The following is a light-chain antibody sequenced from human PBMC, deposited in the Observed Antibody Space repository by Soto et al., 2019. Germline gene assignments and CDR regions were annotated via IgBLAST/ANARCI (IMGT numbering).Light chain of an antibody. V-gene: IGLV2-23*02. CDR2: EVT. CDR3: CSYAGGGTYV. J-gene: IGLJ1*01. Sequence: QSALTQPASVSGSPGRSITFSCTGASHDVGTYDLVSWFQQHPGEAPKLMIYEVTKRPSGVSNRFSGSKSGNTASLTISGLQAEDAADYYCCSYAGGGTYVFGTGTKLTVL. CDR1: SHDVGTYDL.